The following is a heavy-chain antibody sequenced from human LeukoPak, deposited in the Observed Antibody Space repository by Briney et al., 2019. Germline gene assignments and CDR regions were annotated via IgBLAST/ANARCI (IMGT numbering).Heavy chain of an antibody. V-gene: IGHV1-2*02. CDR2: INPNSGGT. Sequence: ASVKVSCKASGYSFNDCYMHLVRQAPGQGLEWIGWINPNSGGTNYAQKFQGRVTMTSDTSINTVSMDLSRLRSDDAAVYHCVKEGFCNNTSCYHFDAWGQGSLVTVSS. CDR3: VKEGFCNNTSCYHFDA. D-gene: IGHD2-2*01. CDR1: GYSFNDCY. J-gene: IGHJ4*02.